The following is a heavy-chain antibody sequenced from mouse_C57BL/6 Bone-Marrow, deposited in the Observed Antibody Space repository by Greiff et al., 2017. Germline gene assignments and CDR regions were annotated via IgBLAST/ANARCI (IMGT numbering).Heavy chain of an antibody. D-gene: IGHD1-1*01. V-gene: IGHV1-74*01. CDR2: IHPSDSDT. J-gene: IGHJ2*01. Sequence: QFQLQQPGAELVKPGASVKVSCKASGYTITSYWLHWVKQRPGQGLEWIGRIHPSDSDTNYNQKFKGKATLTVDKSSSTAYMQLSSLTSEDSAVYYCAMQDYYGSSPYYFDYWGQGTTLTVSS. CDR3: AMQDYYGSSPYYFDY. CDR1: GYTITSYW.